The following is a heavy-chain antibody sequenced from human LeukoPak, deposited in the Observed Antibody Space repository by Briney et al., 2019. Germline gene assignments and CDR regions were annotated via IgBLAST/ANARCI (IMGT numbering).Heavy chain of an antibody. CDR2: INSDGSST. D-gene: IGHD2-2*01. V-gene: IGHV3-74*01. Sequence: GGSLRLSCAASGFTFSSYWMYWVRQVPGKGLVWVSRINSDGSSTNYADSVKGRFTISRDNAKNTLYLQMNSLRAEDTAVYYCAKGGEPAATGAFDIWGQGTMVTVSS. CDR1: GFTFSSYW. J-gene: IGHJ3*02. CDR3: AKGGEPAATGAFDI.